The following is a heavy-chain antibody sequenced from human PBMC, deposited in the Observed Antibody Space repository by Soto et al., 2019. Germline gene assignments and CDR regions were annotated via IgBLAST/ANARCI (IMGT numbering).Heavy chain of an antibody. D-gene: IGHD6-19*01. Sequence: EVFLLESGGGSAQPGESLRLSCVTCGFILNRHAMSWVRQAPGKGLDWVSVIGYRTTNTHYADSVKGRFTISRDESKNTVYLQMNNLRVEDTAVYYCAKDRGGGWVIDYWGQGTQVTVSS. V-gene: IGHV3-23*01. CDR1: GFILNRHA. CDR2: IGYRTTNT. CDR3: AKDRGGGWVIDY. J-gene: IGHJ4*02.